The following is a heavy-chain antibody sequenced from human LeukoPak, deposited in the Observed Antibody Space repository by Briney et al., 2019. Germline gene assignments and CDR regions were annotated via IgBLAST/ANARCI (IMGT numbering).Heavy chain of an antibody. CDR1: GFTFSDYA. J-gene: IGHJ2*01. V-gene: IGHV3-30-3*01. D-gene: IGHD2/OR15-2a*01. CDR2: TSYDGSHK. Sequence: GGSLRLSCAASGFTFSDYAMHRVRQAPGTGLEWVAITSYDGSHKYYADSVKGRFTISRDSSKNTLYLQMNSLRAEDTAVYYCARSPERYPVLLRYFDLWGRGTLVTVSP. CDR3: ARSPERYPVLLRYFDL.